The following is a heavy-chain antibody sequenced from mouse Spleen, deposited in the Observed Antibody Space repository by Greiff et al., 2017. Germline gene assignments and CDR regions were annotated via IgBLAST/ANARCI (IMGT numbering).Heavy chain of an antibody. D-gene: IGHD1-1*01. CDR3: ARGDYYGSSYDYAMDY. J-gene: IGHJ4*01. CDR2: ISTYYGDA. CDR1: GYTFTDYA. V-gene: IGHV1S137*01. Sequence: QVQLKQSGAELVRPGVSVKISCKGSGYTFTDYAMHWVKQSHAKSLEWIGVISTYYGDASYNQKFKGKATMTVDKSSSTAYMELARLTSEDSAIYYCARGDYYGSSYDYAMDYWGQGTSVTVSS.